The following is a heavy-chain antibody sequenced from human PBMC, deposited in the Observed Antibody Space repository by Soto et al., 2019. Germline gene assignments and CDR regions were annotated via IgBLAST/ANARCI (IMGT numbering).Heavy chain of an antibody. J-gene: IGHJ6*03. Sequence: GGSLRLSCAASGFTFSSYWMSWVRQAPGKGLEWVANIKQDGSEKYYVDSVKGRFTISRDNAKNSLYLQMNSLRAEDTAVYYCARLGYDFWSGYPSPYYYYYYMDVWGKGTTVTVSS. V-gene: IGHV3-7*01. CDR2: IKQDGSEK. CDR3: ARLGYDFWSGYPSPYYYYYYMDV. CDR1: GFTFSSYW. D-gene: IGHD3-3*01.